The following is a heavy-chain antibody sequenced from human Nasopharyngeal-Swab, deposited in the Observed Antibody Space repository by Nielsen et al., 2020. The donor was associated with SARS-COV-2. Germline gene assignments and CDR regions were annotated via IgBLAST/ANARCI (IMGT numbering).Heavy chain of an antibody. J-gene: IGHJ6*02. CDR3: ARGAPRGGYDFSLYYYYYYGADV. D-gene: IGHD5-12*01. CDR2: INHSGST. Sequence: WIRQPPGKGLEWIGEINHSGSTNYNPSLKSRVIISVDTSKNQFSLKLSSVTAADTAVYYCARGAPRGGYDFSLYYYYYYGADVWGQGTTVTVSS. V-gene: IGHV4-34*01.